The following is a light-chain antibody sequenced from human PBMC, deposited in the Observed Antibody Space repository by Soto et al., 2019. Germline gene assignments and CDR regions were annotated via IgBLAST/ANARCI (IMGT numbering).Light chain of an antibody. V-gene: IGKV1-5*01. J-gene: IGKJ5*01. CDR2: AAS. CDR3: QQLYIFPLT. Sequence: DMQMTQSPSTLSASVGGRVTITCRASQSISSWLAWYQHKPGKAPNLLIFAASSLQSGVPSRFSGGESGTEYTLTISSLQPEDSATYYCQQLYIFPLTFGQGTRLEIK. CDR1: QSISSW.